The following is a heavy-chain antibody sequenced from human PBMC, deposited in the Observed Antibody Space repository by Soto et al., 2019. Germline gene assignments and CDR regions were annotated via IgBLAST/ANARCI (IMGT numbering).Heavy chain of an antibody. CDR1: GFTFSSYG. CDR2: IWYDGSNK. CDR3: ARGRSWGRIAAAGTPPVDY. V-gene: IGHV3-33*01. J-gene: IGHJ4*02. D-gene: IGHD6-13*01. Sequence: GGSLRLSCAASGFTFSSYGMHWVRQAPGKGLEWVAVIWYDGSNKYYADSVKGRFTISRDNSKNTLYLQMNSLRAEDTAVYYCARGRSWGRIAAAGTPPVDYWGQGTLVTVSS.